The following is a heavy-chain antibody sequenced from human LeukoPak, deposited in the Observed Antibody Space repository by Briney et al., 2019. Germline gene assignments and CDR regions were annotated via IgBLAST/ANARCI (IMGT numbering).Heavy chain of an antibody. D-gene: IGHD6-13*01. V-gene: IGHV1-18*01. J-gene: IGHJ4*02. Sequence: ASVTLSFTSSGYTFTIYGIAWVRQWLGQGLGWMGWISAYNGNKIYAQKLQSRVAMSPDTSTSTAYMDLRSLKSDDTAVYYCARAPGSSWQRGIDYWGQGTLVTVSS. CDR3: ARAPGSSWQRGIDY. CDR1: GYTFTIYG. CDR2: ISAYNGNK.